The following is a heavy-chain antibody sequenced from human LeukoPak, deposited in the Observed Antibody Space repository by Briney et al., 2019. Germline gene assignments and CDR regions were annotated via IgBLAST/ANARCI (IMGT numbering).Heavy chain of an antibody. CDR3: ARDGGYSYGNRDAFDI. Sequence: GGSLRLSCAASGFTFSSYSMNWVRQAPGKGLEWVSSISSSSSYIYYADSVKGRFTISRDNAKNSLYLQMNSLRAEDTAVYYCARDGGYSYGNRDAFDIWGQGTMVTVSS. CDR1: GFTFSSYS. CDR2: ISSSSSYI. V-gene: IGHV3-21*01. J-gene: IGHJ3*02. D-gene: IGHD5-18*01.